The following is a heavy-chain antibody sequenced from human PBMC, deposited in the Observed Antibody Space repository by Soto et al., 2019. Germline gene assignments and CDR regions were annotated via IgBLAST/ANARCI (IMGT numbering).Heavy chain of an antibody. CDR1: GFIFRSYG. Sequence: ESVGGVVQPGKSLRLSCAAAGFIFRSYGVHWVRQAPGKGLEWVAVISHDGSNAYYADAVNGRFTISRDNAKNTVYLQMNSVRAEDTAVYYCTKQGIEVAGTDYFDYWGQGALVTVAS. D-gene: IGHD6-19*01. CDR2: ISHDGSNA. V-gene: IGHV3-30*18. CDR3: TKQGIEVAGTDYFDY. J-gene: IGHJ4*02.